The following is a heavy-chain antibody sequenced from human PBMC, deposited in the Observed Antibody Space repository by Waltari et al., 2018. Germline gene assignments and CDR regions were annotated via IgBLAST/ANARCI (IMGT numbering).Heavy chain of an antibody. J-gene: IGHJ4*02. Sequence: HVQLQESGPGLVKPSETLSLTCTVSGDFPSDDHWTWIRQAPGKGLAWIAYLRNTGGTKCTPSLQSRVTVAADTSRKQFSLRLTSVAAADTAVYYCARLPTKYYDSLGWVFFDHWGQGILVTVSS. CDR3: ARLPTKYYDSLGWVFFDH. D-gene: IGHD3-22*01. CDR1: GDFPSDDH. CDR2: LRNTGGT. V-gene: IGHV4-59*08.